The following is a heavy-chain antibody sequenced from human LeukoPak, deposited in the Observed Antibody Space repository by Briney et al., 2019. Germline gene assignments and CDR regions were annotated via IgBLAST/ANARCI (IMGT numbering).Heavy chain of an antibody. CDR2: IYYSGRT. J-gene: IGHJ4*02. D-gene: IGHD5-12*01. Sequence: PSETLSLTCTVSGGFISSSSDYWGWIRQPPWKGLEWIGSIYYSGRTYYNPSLKSRVTISVDTSKNQFSLKLSSVTAADTAVYYCARRRWVRGPDVVNPFDYWGQGTLVTVSS. V-gene: IGHV4-39*01. CDR1: GGFISSSSDY. CDR3: ARRRWVRGPDVVNPFDY.